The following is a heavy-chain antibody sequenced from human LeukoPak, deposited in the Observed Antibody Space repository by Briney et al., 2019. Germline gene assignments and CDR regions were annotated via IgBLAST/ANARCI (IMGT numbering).Heavy chain of an antibody. CDR2: INPSTGGT. CDR1: GYTFPNYY. CDR3: ARDLSDTSRFLWGNYFDH. J-gene: IGHJ4*02. Sequence: ASVKVSCKASGYTFPNYYIHWVRQAPGQGLEWMAIINPSTGGTHYAQRFQGRVTVTRDTSTSTVYMELSSLRSEDTAVYYCARDLSDTSRFLWGNYFDHWGQGTLVTVSS. V-gene: IGHV1-46*01. D-gene: IGHD6-13*01.